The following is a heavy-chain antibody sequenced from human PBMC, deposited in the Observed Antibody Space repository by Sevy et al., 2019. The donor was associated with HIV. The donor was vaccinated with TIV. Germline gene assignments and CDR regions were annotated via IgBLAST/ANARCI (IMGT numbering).Heavy chain of an antibody. J-gene: IGHJ6*02. CDR1: GYSFTSYW. V-gene: IGHV5-51*01. Sequence: GESLKISCKGSGYSFTSYWIGWVRQMPGKGLEWMGIIYPGDSDTRYSPSFQGQVTISADKSISTAYLQWSSLKASDTAMYYCASGGPSTMVRGPTGAGYYYGMDVWGQGTTVTVSS. CDR3: ASGGPSTMVRGPTGAGYYYGMDV. D-gene: IGHD3-10*01. CDR2: IYPGDSDT.